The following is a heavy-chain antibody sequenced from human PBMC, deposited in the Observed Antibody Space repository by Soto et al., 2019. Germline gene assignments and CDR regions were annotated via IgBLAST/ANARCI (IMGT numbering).Heavy chain of an antibody. Sequence: ASVQVSSNAAGFALTSYAISWLRQSHGQELEWMGGIIPIYGTANYAQKFQGRVTITADESTSTAYMELSSLRSEDTAVYYCARFGSCSGGSCHYYGMDVWRQGTTVTVSS. J-gene: IGHJ6*02. CDR2: IIPIYGTA. D-gene: IGHD2-15*01. V-gene: IGHV1-69*13. CDR1: GFALTSYA. CDR3: ARFGSCSGGSCHYYGMDV.